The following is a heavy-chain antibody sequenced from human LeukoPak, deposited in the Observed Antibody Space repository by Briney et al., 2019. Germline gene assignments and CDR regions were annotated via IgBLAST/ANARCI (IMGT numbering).Heavy chain of an antibody. V-gene: IGHV3-30*02. CDR2: IRYDGSNK. Sequence: PGGSLRLSCAASGFTFSSYGMHWVRQAPGKGLEWVAFIRYDGSNKYYADSVKGRFTISRDNSKNTLYLQMNSLRAEDTAVYYCANFQAWLIPPSTGDYYYYMDVWGKGTTVTVSS. CDR1: GFTFSSYG. J-gene: IGHJ6*03. D-gene: IGHD5-12*01. CDR3: ANFQAWLIPPSTGDYYYYMDV.